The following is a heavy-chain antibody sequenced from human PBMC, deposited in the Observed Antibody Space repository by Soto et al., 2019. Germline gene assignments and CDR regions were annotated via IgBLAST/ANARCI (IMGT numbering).Heavy chain of an antibody. J-gene: IGHJ4*02. CDR3: ATINEEWLVQGDY. CDR1: GFTFSSYA. V-gene: IGHV3-23*01. Sequence: GGSLRLSCAASGFTFSSYAMSWVRQAPGKGLEWVSAISGSGGSTYYADSVKGRFTISRDNSKNTLYLQMNSLRAEDTAVYYCATINEEWLVQGDYWGQGTLVTVSS. D-gene: IGHD6-19*01. CDR2: ISGSGGST.